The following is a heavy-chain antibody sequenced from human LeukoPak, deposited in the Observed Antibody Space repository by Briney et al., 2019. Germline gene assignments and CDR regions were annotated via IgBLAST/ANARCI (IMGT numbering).Heavy chain of an antibody. J-gene: IGHJ6*03. D-gene: IGHD2-15*01. CDR3: ARGSGYCSGGSCYYYYYYMDV. CDR2: IYHSGST. V-gene: IGHV4-38-2*02. CDR1: GYSISSGYY. Sequence: SETLSLTCTVSGYSISSGYYWGWIRQPPGKGLEWIGSIYHSGSTYYNPSLKSRVTISVDTSKNQFSLKLSSVTAADTAVYYCARGSGYCSGGSCYYYYYYMDVWGKGTTVTVSS.